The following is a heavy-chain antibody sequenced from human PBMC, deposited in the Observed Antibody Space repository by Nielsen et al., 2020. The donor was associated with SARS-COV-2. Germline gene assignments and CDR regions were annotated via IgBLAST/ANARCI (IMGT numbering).Heavy chain of an antibody. CDR1: GGSISSYY. D-gene: IGHD3-22*01. Sequence: SETLSLTCTVSGGSISSYYWSWIRQPPGKGLEWIGYIYYSGSTNYNPSLKSRVTISVDTSKNQFSLKLSSVTAADTAVYYCARGEYYYDSSGYSGYFDYWGQGTLVTVSS. CDR2: IYYSGST. J-gene: IGHJ4*02. CDR3: ARGEYYYDSSGYSGYFDY. V-gene: IGHV4-59*12.